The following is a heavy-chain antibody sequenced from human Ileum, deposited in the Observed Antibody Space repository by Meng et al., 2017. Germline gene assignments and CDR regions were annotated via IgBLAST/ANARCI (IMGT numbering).Heavy chain of an antibody. CDR1: GASMSVVSY. CDR2: IDHLGIA. CDR3: ARHGGYYQDF. D-gene: IGHD4-23*01. J-gene: IGHJ4*02. Sequence: QGALQGSGPGLGKASETLSLTCSVSGASMSVVSYWSWVRQSPGKGLEWIGQIDHLGIAYYKPSLKSRVTMSIDQSKSQFSLRLTSVSAADTAVYYCARHGGYYQDFWGQGTLVTVSS. V-gene: IGHV4-4*02.